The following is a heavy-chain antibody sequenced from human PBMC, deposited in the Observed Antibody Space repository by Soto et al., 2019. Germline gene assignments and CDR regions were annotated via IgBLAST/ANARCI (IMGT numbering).Heavy chain of an antibody. CDR1: GYTFTSYA. J-gene: IGHJ6*02. CDR2: INAGNGNT. V-gene: IGHV1-3*01. CDR3: ARELSYSNYYYYYGMDV. D-gene: IGHD4-4*01. Sequence: GASVKVSCKASGYTFTSYAMHWVRQAPGQRLEWMGWINAGNGNTKYSQKFQGRVTITRDTSASTAYMELSSLRSEDTAVYYCARELSYSNYYYYYGMDVWRQGTTVTVSS.